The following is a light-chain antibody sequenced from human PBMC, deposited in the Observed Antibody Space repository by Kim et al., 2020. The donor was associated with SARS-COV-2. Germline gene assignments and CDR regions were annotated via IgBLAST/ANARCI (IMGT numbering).Light chain of an antibody. CDR2: GKN. J-gene: IGLJ2*01. CDR1: SLRCYY. Sequence: ALSQTGKITCQGVSLRCYYASLYRQTAESAPVLVIYGKNNRPSRMRVRFAGASSGNTASLTITEAQAEDEAEYYLNSRDSSGNHVVFGGGTQLTVL. CDR3: NSRDSSGNHVV. V-gene: IGLV3-19*01.